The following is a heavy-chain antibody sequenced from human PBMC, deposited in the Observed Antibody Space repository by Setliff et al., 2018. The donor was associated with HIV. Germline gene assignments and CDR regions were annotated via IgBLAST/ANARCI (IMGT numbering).Heavy chain of an antibody. J-gene: IGHJ5*02. CDR1: GDFFSSDYY. Sequence: PSETLSLTCTVSGDFFSSDYYWGWIRQSPGKGLEWIGSSSYNGRTYYIPSLKSRVTISVDTSKNQFSLKLNSVTAADTAVYYCARTSIRSGWGRNNWFDPWGQGTLVTVSS. V-gene: IGHV4-38-2*02. CDR2: SSYNGRT. CDR3: ARTSIRSGWGRNNWFDP. D-gene: IGHD6-19*01.